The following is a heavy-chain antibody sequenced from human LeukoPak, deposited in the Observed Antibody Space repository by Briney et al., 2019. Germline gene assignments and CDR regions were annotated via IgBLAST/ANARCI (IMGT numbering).Heavy chain of an antibody. CDR1: GFTFSSYA. CDR3: ANVEWPLDY. CDR2: ISGSGGST. J-gene: IGHJ4*02. Sequence: QAGGSLRLSCAASGFTFSSYAMSWVRQAPGKGLEWVSAISGSGGSTYYADSVKGRFTISRDNSRTTLSLQMNSLRAEDTAVYYCANVEWPLDYWGQGTLVTVSS. D-gene: IGHD1-26*01. V-gene: IGHV3-23*01.